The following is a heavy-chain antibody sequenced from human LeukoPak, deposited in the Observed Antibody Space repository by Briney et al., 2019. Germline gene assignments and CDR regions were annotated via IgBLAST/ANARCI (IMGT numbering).Heavy chain of an antibody. V-gene: IGHV3-74*01. J-gene: IGHJ4*02. Sequence: GGSLRLSCTASGFPYGSTSMHWVRHAPGKGLEWVSGIQRDGTSPTYADSVKGRFVISRDNAKGSVYLQMNILRAEDTAVYYCSRGHYGPDYWGQGTLVTVSS. CDR1: GFPYGSTS. CDR2: IQRDGTSP. D-gene: IGHD3-16*01. CDR3: SRGHYGPDY.